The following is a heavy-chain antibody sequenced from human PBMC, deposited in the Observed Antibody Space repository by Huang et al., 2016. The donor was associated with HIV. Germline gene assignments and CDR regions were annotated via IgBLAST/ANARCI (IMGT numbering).Heavy chain of an antibody. D-gene: IGHD3-9*01. Sequence: EVQLVESGGRLVRPGGSLRLACAASGFTFSAFSMNWIRQAPGNGLEWFSYIRIDNGRTYSADSVKGRFTISRDTAKNALYLQMNSLRADDTALDFCARGKYDVLTGWDDTYYFDHWGQGTLVTVSS. CDR2: IRIDNGRT. CDR3: ARGKYDVLTGWDDTYYFDH. CDR1: GFTFSAFS. J-gene: IGHJ4*02. V-gene: IGHV3-48*01.